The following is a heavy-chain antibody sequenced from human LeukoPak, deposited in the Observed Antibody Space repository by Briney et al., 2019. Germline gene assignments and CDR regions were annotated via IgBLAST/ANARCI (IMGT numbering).Heavy chain of an antibody. J-gene: IGHJ4*02. Sequence: GGSLRLSCAAAGFTFSKFAMHWVRQAPGKGLAWVAVVSYDGSYKYYADSVKGRFTISRDNSKNTLYLQMNSLRAEDTAVYYCARAPGYGAAYYFDYWGQGTLVTVSS. V-gene: IGHV3-30*04. CDR1: GFTFSKFA. CDR2: VSYDGSYK. D-gene: IGHD1-1*01. CDR3: ARAPGYGAAYYFDY.